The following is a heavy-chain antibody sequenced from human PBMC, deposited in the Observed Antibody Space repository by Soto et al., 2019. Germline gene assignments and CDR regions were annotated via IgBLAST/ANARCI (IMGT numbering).Heavy chain of an antibody. D-gene: IGHD3-10*01. CDR2: INHSGST. Sequence: TSETLSLACAVYGGSFSGYYWSWIRQPPGKGLEWIGEINHSGSTNYNPSLKSRVTISVDTSKNQFSLKLSSVTAADTAVYYCARVTVRGPTTYNWFHPSGQGTLVT. CDR3: ARVTVRGPTTYNWFHP. J-gene: IGHJ5*02. V-gene: IGHV4-34*01. CDR1: GGSFSGYY.